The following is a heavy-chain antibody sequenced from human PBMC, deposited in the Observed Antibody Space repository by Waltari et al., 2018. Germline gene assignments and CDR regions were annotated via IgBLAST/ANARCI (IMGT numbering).Heavy chain of an antibody. J-gene: IGHJ3*01. V-gene: IGHV4-38-2*02. CDR3: GRDRHYYEESYGGVRDSFDF. CDR1: GYSINSGYY. D-gene: IGHD3-22*01. CDR2: IYYSGTA. Sequence: QVQLQESGPGLVKPSETLSLTCGVAGYSINSGYYWGWIRQSPGKGLEWIGSIYYSGTADYSPARKGRVSLSMDTSSKQFSLKLPSVPAADAGVYCWGRDRHYYEESYGGVRDSFDFWGQGTLVTVSS.